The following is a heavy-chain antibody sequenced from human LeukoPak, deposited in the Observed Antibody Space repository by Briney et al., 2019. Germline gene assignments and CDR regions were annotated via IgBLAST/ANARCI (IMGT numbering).Heavy chain of an antibody. J-gene: IGHJ5*02. D-gene: IGHD6-19*01. CDR3: AKDVAPFGSSGCFINWFDP. CDR2: ISGSGGST. CDR1: GFTFSSYA. Sequence: GGSLRLSCAASGFTFSSYAMSWVRQAPGKGLEWVSAISGSGGSTYYADSVKGRFTISRDNSKNTLYLQMNSLRAEDTAVYYCAKDVAPFGSSGCFINWFDPSGQGTLVSVSS. V-gene: IGHV3-23*01.